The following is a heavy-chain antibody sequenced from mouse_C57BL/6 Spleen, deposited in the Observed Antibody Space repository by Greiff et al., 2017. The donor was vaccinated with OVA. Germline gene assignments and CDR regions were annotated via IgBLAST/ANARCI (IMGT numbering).Heavy chain of an antibody. Sequence: VQLQQSGAELVRPGASVTLSCKASGYTFTDYEMHWVKQTPVHGLEWIGAIDPETGGTAYNQKFKGKAILTADKSSSTAYMELRSLTSEDSAVYYCTRDGSSHYYAMDYWGQGTSVTVSS. V-gene: IGHV1-15*01. CDR2: IDPETGGT. CDR3: TRDGSSHYYAMDY. D-gene: IGHD1-1*01. CDR1: GYTFTDYE. J-gene: IGHJ4*01.